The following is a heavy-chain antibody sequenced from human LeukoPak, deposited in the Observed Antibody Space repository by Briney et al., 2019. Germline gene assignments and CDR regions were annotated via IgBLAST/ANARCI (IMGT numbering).Heavy chain of an antibody. Sequence: GASVKVSCKASGYTFTNFGISWVRQAPGQGLKWMGWISTHKGDTNYAQILQGRVTMTTDTSTSTAYMELGSLRSDDTAVYYCARAGGWARGDYKADAFDIWGQGTMVTVSS. D-gene: IGHD6-19*01. CDR1: GYTFTNFG. CDR2: ISTHKGDT. V-gene: IGHV1-18*01. CDR3: ARAGGWARGDYKADAFDI. J-gene: IGHJ3*02.